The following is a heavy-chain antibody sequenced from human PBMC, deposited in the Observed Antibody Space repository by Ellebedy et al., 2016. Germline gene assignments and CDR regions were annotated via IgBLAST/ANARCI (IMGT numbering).Heavy chain of an antibody. J-gene: IGHJ2*01. CDR1: GGSISSFY. V-gene: IGHV4-59*01. CDR3: AGGRGSANWYFDL. Sequence: SETLSLTCSVSGGSISSFYWSWIRQPPGKGLEWVGYIYYSESTNYNPSLKSRVTISVETSKNQFSLRLSSVTAGDTAVYYGAGGRGSANWYFDLWGRGTLVTVSS. D-gene: IGHD3-10*01. CDR2: IYYSEST.